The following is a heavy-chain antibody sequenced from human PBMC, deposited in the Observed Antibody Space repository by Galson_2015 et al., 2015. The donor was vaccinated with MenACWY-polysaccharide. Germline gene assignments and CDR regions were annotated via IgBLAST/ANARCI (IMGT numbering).Heavy chain of an antibody. V-gene: IGHV4-38-2*01. CDR1: GYSISSGYY. D-gene: IGHD1-26*01. J-gene: IGHJ4*02. CDR3: ARAEKYSGSYYILH. Sequence: SLTCAVSGYSISSGYYWGWIRQPPGKGLEWIGSIYHSGSTYYNPSLKSRVTISVDTSKNQFSLKLSSVTAADTAVYYCARAEKYSGSYYILHWGQGTLVTVSS. CDR2: IYHSGST.